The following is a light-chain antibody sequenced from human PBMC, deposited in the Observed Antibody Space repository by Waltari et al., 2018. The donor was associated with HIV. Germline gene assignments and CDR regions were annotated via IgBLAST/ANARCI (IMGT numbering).Light chain of an antibody. CDR3: CSYAGGYTLV. J-gene: IGLJ3*02. CDR2: DVT. CDR1: TSDVVGYTY. V-gene: IGLV2-11*01. Sequence: QSARTQPRSVSGPPGQSVTLSCTVTTSDVVGYTYFSWYQQHPGKAPKLMIYDVTKRPSGVPDRFSGSKSGNTASLTISGLQAEDEADYFCCSYAGGYTLVFGGGTKLTVL.